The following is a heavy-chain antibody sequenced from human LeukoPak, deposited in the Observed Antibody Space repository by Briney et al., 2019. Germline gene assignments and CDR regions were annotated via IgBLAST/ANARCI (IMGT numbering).Heavy chain of an antibody. CDR2: IYHSGSP. Sequence: SETLSLTCAVSGYSISSGYYWGWIRQPPGKGLEGIGSIYHSGSPYYNPSLKRRVTISVDTSKNQFSLKLSSVTAADTAVYYCARAKWFGELLPAFDYWGQGTLVTVSS. J-gene: IGHJ4*02. CDR3: ARAKWFGELLPAFDY. D-gene: IGHD3-10*01. V-gene: IGHV4-38-2*01. CDR1: GYSISSGYY.